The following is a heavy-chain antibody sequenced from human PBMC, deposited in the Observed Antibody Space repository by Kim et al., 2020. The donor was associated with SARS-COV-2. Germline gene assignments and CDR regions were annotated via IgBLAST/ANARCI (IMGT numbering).Heavy chain of an antibody. CDR3: ARDRVYGSGSYYSGGYYYYGMEV. CDR1: GGSISSYY. V-gene: IGHV4-59*13. D-gene: IGHD3-10*01. Sequence: SETLSLTCTVSGGSISSYYWSWIRQPPGKGLEWIGYIYYSGSTNYNPSLKSRVTISVDTSKNQFSLKLSSVTAADTAVYYCARDRVYGSGSYYSGGYYYYGMEVWGQGTTVTVSS. J-gene: IGHJ6*02. CDR2: IYYSGST.